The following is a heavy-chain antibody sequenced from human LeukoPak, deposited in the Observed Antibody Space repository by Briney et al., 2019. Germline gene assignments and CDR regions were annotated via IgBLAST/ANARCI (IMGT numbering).Heavy chain of an antibody. J-gene: IGHJ4*02. Sequence: ASVKVSCKASGYTFTSYGISWVRQALGQGLEWMGWISAYNGNTNYAQKLQGRVTMTTDTSTSTAYMELRSLRSDDTAVYYCARRVGGNYLTYFDYWAQGTLVTVSS. V-gene: IGHV1-18*01. CDR1: GYTFTSYG. CDR2: ISAYNGNT. D-gene: IGHD4/OR15-4a*01. CDR3: ARRVGGNYLTYFDY.